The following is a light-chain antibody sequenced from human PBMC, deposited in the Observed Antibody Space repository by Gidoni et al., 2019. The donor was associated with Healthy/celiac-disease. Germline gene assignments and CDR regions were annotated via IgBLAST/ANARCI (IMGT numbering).Light chain of an antibody. CDR2: DAS. CDR1: QSVSSY. V-gene: IGKV3-11*01. CDR3: QQRSNWPSIT. Sequence: EIVLTQSPATLSLSPGERATLSCRASQSVSSYLAWYQQKPGQAPRLLIYDASNSATGIPARFSGSGSATDFTLTISSLEPEDFAVYYCQQRSNWPSITFGQGTRLEIK. J-gene: IGKJ5*01.